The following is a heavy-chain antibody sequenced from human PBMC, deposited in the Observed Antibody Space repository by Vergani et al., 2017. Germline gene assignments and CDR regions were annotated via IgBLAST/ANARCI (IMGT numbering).Heavy chain of an antibody. CDR2: IYYSGST. J-gene: IGHJ6*03. Sequence: QVQLQESGPGLVKPSETLSLTCTVSGGSISSYYWSWIRQPPGKGLEWIGYIYYSGSTNYNPSLKSRVTISVDTSKNQFSLKRSSVTAADTAVYYCASRKVRTSDYYYYMDVWGKGTTVTVSS. D-gene: IGHD2-2*01. CDR1: GGSISSYY. CDR3: ASRKVRTSDYYYYMDV. V-gene: IGHV4-59*01.